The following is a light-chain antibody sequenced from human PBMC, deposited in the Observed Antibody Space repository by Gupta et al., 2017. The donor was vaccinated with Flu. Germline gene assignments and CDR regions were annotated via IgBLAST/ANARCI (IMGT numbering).Light chain of an antibody. CDR1: SSDVGGYNY. V-gene: IGLV2-8*01. CDR3: GSDAGSNIRV. Sequence: QSALTQPPSASGSPGQSVTISCTGTSSDVGGYNYVSWYQQHPGKAPKLMIYEVTKRPSGVPDRFSGSKSGNTASLTVSGLQPDDEADYDCGSDAGSNIRVFGTGTKVTVL. J-gene: IGLJ1*01. CDR2: EVT.